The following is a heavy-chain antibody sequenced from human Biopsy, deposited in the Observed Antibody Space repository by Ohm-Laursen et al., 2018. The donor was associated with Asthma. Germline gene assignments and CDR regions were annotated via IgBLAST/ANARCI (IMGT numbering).Heavy chain of an antibody. CDR3: ARTYYDFLTGQVKDVFGV. Sequence: ASVKVSCKASGYNFISFAIHWVRQAPGQRLEWMGWVNTGNGDTKYSQKFQSRVTITRDTSASTAYMELRSLRSGDTATYYCARTYYDFLTGQVKDVFGVWGQGTMVTVSS. D-gene: IGHD3-9*01. J-gene: IGHJ3*01. CDR2: VNTGNGDT. V-gene: IGHV1-3*04. CDR1: GYNFISFA.